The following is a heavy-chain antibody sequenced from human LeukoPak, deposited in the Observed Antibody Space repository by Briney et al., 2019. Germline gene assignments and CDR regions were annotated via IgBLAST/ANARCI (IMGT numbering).Heavy chain of an antibody. V-gene: IGHV1-46*01. CDR2: INPSGGST. CDR3: ARHRNYYYYMDV. CDR1: GFTFTNYN. J-gene: IGHJ6*03. Sequence: GASVKVSCKASGFTFTNYNMHWVRQAPGQGLEWMGIINPSGGSTNYAQNFQARVTMTRDTSTSTVYMELSSLRSGDTAVYYCARHRNYYYYMDVWGKGTTVTVSS.